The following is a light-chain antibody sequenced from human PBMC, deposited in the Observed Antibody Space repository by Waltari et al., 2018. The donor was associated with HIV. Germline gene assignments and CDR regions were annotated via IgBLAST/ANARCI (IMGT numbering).Light chain of an antibody. V-gene: IGLV1-47*01. J-gene: IGLJ2*01. CDR1: AYDLGGSS. CDR2: RND. Sequence: SALTQPPSVSVAPGARVPTSCSGAAYDLGGSSRYWYQPVPGQAPKLLIARNDSRPSNGPSRFSASKSGTSASLAINGLRSEDEAEYFCAVWDDNLRAVFGGGTKVTVL. CDR3: AVWDDNLRAV.